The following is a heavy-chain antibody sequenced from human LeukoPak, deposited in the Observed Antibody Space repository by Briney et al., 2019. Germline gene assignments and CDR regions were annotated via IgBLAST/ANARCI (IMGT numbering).Heavy chain of an antibody. CDR3: ARDRYDFWSGYYTGADAFDI. V-gene: IGHV4-34*01. D-gene: IGHD3-3*01. CDR1: GGSFSGYY. J-gene: IGHJ3*02. Sequence: SESLSLTCAVYGGSFSGYYWSWLRQPPGKGLEWIGEINHSGSTNYNPSLKSRVTISVDTSKNQFSLKLSSVTAADTAVYYCARDRYDFWSGYYTGADAFDIWGQGTMVTVSS. CDR2: INHSGST.